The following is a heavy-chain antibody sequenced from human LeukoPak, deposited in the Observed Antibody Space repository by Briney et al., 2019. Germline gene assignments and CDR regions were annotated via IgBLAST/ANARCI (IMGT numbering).Heavy chain of an antibody. CDR2: IKQDGSEK. V-gene: IGHV3-7*01. J-gene: IGHJ3*02. CDR3: ARDRIPTYYYDSSGYSYDAFDI. D-gene: IGHD3-22*01. CDR1: GFTFSSYW. Sequence: GGSLRLSCAASGFTFSSYWMSWVRQAPGKGLEWVANIKQDGSEKYYVDSVKGRFTISRDNAKNSLYLQMNSLRAEDTAVYYCARDRIPTYYYDSSGYSYDAFDIWGQGTMVTVSS.